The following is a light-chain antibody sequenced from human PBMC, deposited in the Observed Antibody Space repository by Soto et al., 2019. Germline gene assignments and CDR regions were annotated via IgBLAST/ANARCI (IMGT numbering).Light chain of an antibody. CDR1: SSDVGGYNY. CDR3: SSYTMRNTLD. Sequence: QSALTQPASVSGSPGQSITISCTGTSSDVGGYNYVSWYQQQPGKAPKVMIFEVSNRPSGVSDRFSGSKSGNTAYLTISGLQPEDEADYYCSSYTMRNTLDFGTGTKVTVL. V-gene: IGLV2-14*01. CDR2: EVS. J-gene: IGLJ1*01.